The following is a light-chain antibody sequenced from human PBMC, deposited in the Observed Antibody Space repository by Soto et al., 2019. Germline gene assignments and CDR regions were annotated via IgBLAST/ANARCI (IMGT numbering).Light chain of an antibody. Sequence: VMTQSPATLSVSPGDIVTISFRASQSVDINLACYQQKPGQAPRLLIYGTSNWAAAIPARFSGSVSGTEFTLTISSLQSEDLIVYCCQQYNKWPPTFGQGTKVDIK. CDR3: QQYNKWPPT. CDR1: QSVDIN. J-gene: IGKJ1*01. V-gene: IGKV3-15*01. CDR2: GTS.